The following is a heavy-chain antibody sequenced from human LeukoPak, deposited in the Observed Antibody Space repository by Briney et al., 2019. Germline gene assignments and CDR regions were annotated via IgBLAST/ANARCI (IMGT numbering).Heavy chain of an antibody. J-gene: IGHJ4*02. CDR1: GYPFSDYY. V-gene: IGHV1-2*02. CDR2: INPKNGDT. CDR3: ARLSAL. Sequence: ASVKVSCKTSGYPFSDYYIHWIRQASGQGLESMGWINPKNGDTKYAQRSQGRLTITMDTSIDTVYMELRSLRYDDPAVYYCARLSALWGQGTLVTVSS.